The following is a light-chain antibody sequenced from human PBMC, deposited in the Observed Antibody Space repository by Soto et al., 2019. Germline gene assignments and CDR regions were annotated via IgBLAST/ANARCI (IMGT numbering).Light chain of an antibody. V-gene: IGKV3D-20*01. CDR3: QQYGSSPIT. CDR1: QSVSSSY. J-gene: IGKJ5*01. Sequence: IVLTRSPPTLSVSPWERGVVFWGGSQSVSSSYLAWYQQKPGLAPRLLIYDASSRATGIPDRFSGSGSGTDFTLTISRLEPEDFAVYYCQQYGSSPITSAQGARLEI. CDR2: DAS.